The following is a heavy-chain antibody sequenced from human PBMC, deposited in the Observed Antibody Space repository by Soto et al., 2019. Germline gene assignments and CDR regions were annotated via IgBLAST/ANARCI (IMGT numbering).Heavy chain of an antibody. V-gene: IGHV4-31*03. J-gene: IGHJ4*02. CDR2: IYYSGST. CDR3: AREGVAASFDY. Sequence: LSLTCTVSGGSISSGGYYWSWIRQHPGKGLEWIGYIYYSGSTYYNPSLKSRVTISVDTSKNQFSLKLSSVTAADTAVYYCAREGVAASFDYWGQGTLVTVSS. D-gene: IGHD6-13*01. CDR1: GGSISSGGYY.